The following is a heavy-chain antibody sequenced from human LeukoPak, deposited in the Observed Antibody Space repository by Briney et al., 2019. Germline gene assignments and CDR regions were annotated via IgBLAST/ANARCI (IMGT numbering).Heavy chain of an antibody. V-gene: IGHV1-69*04. CDR2: IIPILGIA. CDR3: ARDLHYYDSSGYGGEAFDI. D-gene: IGHD3-22*01. CDR1: GGTFISYA. J-gene: IGHJ3*02. Sequence: SVKVSCKASGGTFISYAISWVQQAPGQGLEWMGRIIPILGIANYAQKFQGRVTITADKSTSTAYMELSSLRSEDTAVYYCARDLHYYDSSGYGGEAFDIWGQGTMVTVSS.